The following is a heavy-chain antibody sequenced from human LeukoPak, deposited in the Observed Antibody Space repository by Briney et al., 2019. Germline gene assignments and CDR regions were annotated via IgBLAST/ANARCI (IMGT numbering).Heavy chain of an antibody. D-gene: IGHD1-1*01. CDR3: AKDELLEPFDY. Sequence: GGSLRLSCAASGVTLSSYAMSWVRQAPGKGLEWVSAISGSGGSTYYADSVKGRFTISRDNSKNTLYLQMNSLRAEDTAVYYCAKDELLEPFDYWGQGTLVTVSS. CDR2: ISGSGGST. CDR1: GVTLSSYA. V-gene: IGHV3-23*01. J-gene: IGHJ4*02.